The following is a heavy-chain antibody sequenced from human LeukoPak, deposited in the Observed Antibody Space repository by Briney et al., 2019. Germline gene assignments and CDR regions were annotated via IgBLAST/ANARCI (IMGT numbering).Heavy chain of an antibody. Sequence: SETLSLTCTVSGGSISSYYWSWIRQPPGKGLEWIGYIYYSGSTNYNPSLKSRVTISVDTSKNQFSLKLGSVTAADTAVYYCARHRYLTGDLPLAFDIWGQGTMVTVSS. J-gene: IGHJ3*02. CDR2: IYYSGST. V-gene: IGHV4-59*08. CDR3: ARHRYLTGDLPLAFDI. D-gene: IGHD7-27*01. CDR1: GGSISSYY.